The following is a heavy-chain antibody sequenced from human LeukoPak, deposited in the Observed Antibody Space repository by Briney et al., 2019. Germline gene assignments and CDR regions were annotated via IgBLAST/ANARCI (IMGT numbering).Heavy chain of an antibody. CDR1: GGSFSGYY. V-gene: IGHV4-34*01. D-gene: IGHD1-26*01. J-gene: IGHJ4*02. CDR2: INHSGST. CDR3: ARGATKKFDY. Sequence: SETLSLTCAVYGGSFSGYYWSWIRQPPGKGLEWIGEINHSGSTNYNPSLKSRVTISVDTSKNQFSLKLSSVTAADTAVYYCARGATKKFDYWGRGTLVTVSS.